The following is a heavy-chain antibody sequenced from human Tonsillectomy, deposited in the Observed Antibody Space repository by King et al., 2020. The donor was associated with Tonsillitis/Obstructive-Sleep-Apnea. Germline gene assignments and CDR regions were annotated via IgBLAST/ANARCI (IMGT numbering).Heavy chain of an antibody. D-gene: IGHD2-8*01. CDR3: ARQEMEVAWFDP. V-gene: IGHV5-51*01. CDR2: IYPGDSDT. Sequence: VQLVESGAEVKKPGESLKISCKGSRYNFTNYWIGWVRQMPGKGLEWMGIIYPGDSDTRYSPSFQGQVTFSADKSISTAYLQWRSLKASDTAMYYCARQEMEVAWFDPWGQGTLVTVSS. J-gene: IGHJ5*02. CDR1: RYNFTNYW.